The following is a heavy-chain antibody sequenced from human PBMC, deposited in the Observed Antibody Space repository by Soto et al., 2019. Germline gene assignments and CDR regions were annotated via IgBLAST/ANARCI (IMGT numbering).Heavy chain of an antibody. CDR3: AKDLLHNTVTTCGS. V-gene: IGHV3-30*18. D-gene: IGHD4-17*01. CDR1: GFTFSSYG. Sequence: QVQLVESGGGVVQPGRSLRLSCAASGFTFSSYGMHWVRQAPGKGLEWVAVISYHGNDKYYADSVKGRFTISRDNCKSTLYLQMSSLRAEDTDISFFAKDLLHNTVTTCGSWGQGTLVTVSS. CDR2: ISYHGNDK. J-gene: IGHJ5*02.